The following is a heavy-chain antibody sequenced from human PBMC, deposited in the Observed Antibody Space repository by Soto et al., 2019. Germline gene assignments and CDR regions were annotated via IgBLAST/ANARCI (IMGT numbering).Heavy chain of an antibody. CDR2: IYYSGST. V-gene: IGHV4-39*01. CDR3: ARRWLQYHFDY. Sequence: SETLSLTCTVSGGSISSSSYYLGWIRQPPGKGLEWIGSIYYSGSTYYNPSLKSRVTISVDTSKNQFSLKLSSVTAADTAVYYCARRWLQYHFDYWGQGTLVTVSS. D-gene: IGHD5-12*01. J-gene: IGHJ4*02. CDR1: GGSISSSSYY.